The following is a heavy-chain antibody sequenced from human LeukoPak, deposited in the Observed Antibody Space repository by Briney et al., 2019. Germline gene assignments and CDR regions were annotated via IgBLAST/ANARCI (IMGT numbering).Heavy chain of an antibody. CDR2: IYYSGST. D-gene: IGHD6-13*01. J-gene: IGHJ4*02. CDR3: ARDWSGAAHFDY. V-gene: IGHV4-31*03. Sequence: SDTLALTCTVSGGSISSGGYYWSWIRQHPGKGLEWIGYIYYSGSTYYNPSLKSRVTISVDTSKNQFSLKLSSVTAADTAVYYCARDWSGAAHFDYWGQGTLVTVSS. CDR1: GGSISSGGYY.